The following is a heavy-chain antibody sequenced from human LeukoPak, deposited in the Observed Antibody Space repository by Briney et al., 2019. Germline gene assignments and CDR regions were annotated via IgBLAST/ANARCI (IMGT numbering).Heavy chain of an antibody. D-gene: IGHD2-2*02. CDR2: SSAYNGNT. J-gene: IGHJ4*02. V-gene: IGHV1-18*01. CDR1: LYNFVSFG. CDR3: VRDLGAWRAYCSSSSCYTVSHAGIFFDF. Sequence: ASVKVSCKSSLYNFVSFGISWVRQAPGQGLEWMGLSSAYNGNTNYPQKFQGRVTMTTDTSTSTAYLELRSLRTDDTAVYYCVRDLGAWRAYCSSSSCYTVSHAGIFFDFWGQGTLVTVSP.